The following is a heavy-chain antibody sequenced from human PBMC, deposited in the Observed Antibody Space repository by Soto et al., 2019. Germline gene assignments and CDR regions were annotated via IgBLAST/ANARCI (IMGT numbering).Heavy chain of an antibody. J-gene: IGHJ4*02. D-gene: IGHD3-22*01. CDR3: ARTSWIDNSSSDY. V-gene: IGHV4-30-4*08. CDR2: IYSSGGT. Sequence: TLSLTCTVSGASVNSDNFYWSWVRQPPGKGLEWIGYIYSSGGTHYNSSLQSRLIISLDTSKNQLSLKLSSVTAADTTLYYWARTSWIDNSSSDYWGRGALVTVSS. CDR1: GASVNSDNFY.